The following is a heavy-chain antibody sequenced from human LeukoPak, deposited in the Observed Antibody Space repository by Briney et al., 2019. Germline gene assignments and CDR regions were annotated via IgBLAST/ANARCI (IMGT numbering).Heavy chain of an antibody. CDR2: MDPSGSQK. Sequence: GGSLRLSCAASGFTFNRSWMNWVRQAPGKGLEWVANMDPSGSQKRYVDSVKGRFTISKDSPGTSLYLEMYSLRAEDTAIYYCAIWTSGNYWGQGTLATVSS. J-gene: IGHJ4*02. V-gene: IGHV3-7*01. CDR3: AIWTSGNY. D-gene: IGHD1-1*01. CDR1: GFTFNRSW.